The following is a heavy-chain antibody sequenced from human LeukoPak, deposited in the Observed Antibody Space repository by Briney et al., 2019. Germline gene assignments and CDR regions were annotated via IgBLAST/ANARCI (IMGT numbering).Heavy chain of an antibody. Sequence: SETLSLTCIVSGYSISSGYYWGWIRQPPGKGLEWIGNIHHSGSTYYNPSLKTRVTISVDTSKNQLSLKVSSVTAADTAVYYCARVAAGIRFFQHWGQGTLVTVSS. D-gene: IGHD6-13*01. CDR3: ARVAAGIRFFQH. V-gene: IGHV4-38-2*02. CDR1: GYSISSGYY. CDR2: IHHSGST. J-gene: IGHJ1*01.